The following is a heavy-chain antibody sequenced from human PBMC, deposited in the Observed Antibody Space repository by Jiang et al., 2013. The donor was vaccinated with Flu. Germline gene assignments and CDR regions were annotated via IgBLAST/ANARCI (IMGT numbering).Heavy chain of an antibody. D-gene: IGHD6-19*01. Sequence: VQLLESGGGLVQPGGSLRLSCAASGFTVSSNYMSWVRQAPGKGLEWVSVIYSGGSTYYADSVKGRFTISRDNSKNTLYLQMNSLRAEDTAVYYCARGIAVADTFDYWGQGTLVTVSS. J-gene: IGHJ4*02. V-gene: IGHV3-66*02. CDR2: IYSGGST. CDR3: ARGIAVADTFDY. CDR1: GFTVSSNY.